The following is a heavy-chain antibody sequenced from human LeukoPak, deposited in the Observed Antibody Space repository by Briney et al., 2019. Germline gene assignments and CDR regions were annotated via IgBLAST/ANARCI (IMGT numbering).Heavy chain of an antibody. D-gene: IGHD5-12*01. CDR1: GFTFSSYG. V-gene: IGHV3-30*18. J-gene: IGHJ4*02. Sequence: SGGSLRLSCAASGFTFSSYGMHWVRQAPGKGLEWVAVISYDGSNKYYADSVKGRFTISRDNSKNTLYLQMNSLRAEDTAVYYCAKDVSRSGYDSVFDYWGQGTLVTVSS. CDR3: AKDVSRSGYDSVFDY. CDR2: ISYDGSNK.